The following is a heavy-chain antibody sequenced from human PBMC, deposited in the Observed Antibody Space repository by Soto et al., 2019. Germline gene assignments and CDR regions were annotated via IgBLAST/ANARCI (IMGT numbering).Heavy chain of an antibody. V-gene: IGHV1-18*01. Sequence: QVHLVQSGAEVKKPGASVKVSCKGSGYAFTTYGITWVRQAPGQGLEWMGWISAHNGNTKYAQRLQGSVTVTRDTSTSTAYMELRSQRSDDTAVYYCARGGYGDHWGQGARVTVSS. CDR2: ISAHNGNT. CDR1: GYAFTTYG. J-gene: IGHJ4*02. D-gene: IGHD1-1*01. CDR3: ARGGYGDH.